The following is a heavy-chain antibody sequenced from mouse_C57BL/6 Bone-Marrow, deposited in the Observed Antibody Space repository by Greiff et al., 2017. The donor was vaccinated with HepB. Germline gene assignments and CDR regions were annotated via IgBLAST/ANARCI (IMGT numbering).Heavy chain of an antibody. CDR2: ISYDGSN. CDR1: GYSITSGYY. J-gene: IGHJ1*03. D-gene: IGHD1-1*01. CDR3: ARDLYGSSYGYFDV. Sequence: LMESGPGLVKPSQSLSLTCSVTGYSITSGYYWNWIRQFPGNKLEWMGYISYDGSNNYNPSLKNRISITRDTSKNQFFLKLNSVTTEDTATYYCARDLYGSSYGYFDVWGTGTTVTVSS. V-gene: IGHV3-6*01.